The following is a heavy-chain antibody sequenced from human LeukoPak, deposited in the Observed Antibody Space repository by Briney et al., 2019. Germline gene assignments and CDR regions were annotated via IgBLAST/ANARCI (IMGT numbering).Heavy chain of an antibody. Sequence: PSETLSLTCTVSGGSVNDGGFSWSWIRQPLGKGLEWIGYTDHSGTTYYNPSLRGRVTMSVDTSKNHFSLKLTSATAADTAVYFCARNNSNYAAFDIWGQGTMVTVSS. CDR1: GGSVNDGGFS. J-gene: IGHJ3*02. V-gene: IGHV4-30-2*01. D-gene: IGHD1-7*01. CDR2: TDHSGTT. CDR3: ARNNSNYAAFDI.